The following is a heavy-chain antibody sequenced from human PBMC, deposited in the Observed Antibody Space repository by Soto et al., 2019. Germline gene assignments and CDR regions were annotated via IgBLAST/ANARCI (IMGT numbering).Heavy chain of an antibody. Sequence: QVQLVQTGAEVKKPGSSVQVSCKASGGTFSSYAISWVRQAPGQGLEWMGGIIPIFGTANYAQKFQARVTITSDESTSPSDMELRIQRTEDTAVYYCAIVAGAYCDGDSYPQNYYYGMDVWGQGTTVTVSS. CDR2: IIPIFGTA. J-gene: IGHJ6*02. CDR3: AIVAGAYCDGDSYPQNYYYGMDV. V-gene: IGHV1-69*05. CDR1: GGTFSSYA. D-gene: IGHD2-21*02.